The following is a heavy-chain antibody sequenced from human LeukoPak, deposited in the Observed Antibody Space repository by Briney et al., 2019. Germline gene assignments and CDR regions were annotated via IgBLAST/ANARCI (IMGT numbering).Heavy chain of an antibody. J-gene: IGHJ4*02. CDR3: AKALLTYSSSSDY. D-gene: IGHD6-6*01. CDR2: VSGSGGSI. CDR1: GFTFSSYA. Sequence: PGGSLRLSCAASGFTFSSYAMSWVRQAPGKGLEWVSAVSGSGGSIYYADSVKGRFTISRDNSKNTLYLQMNSLRAEDTAVYYCAKALLTYSSSSDYWGQGTLVTVSS. V-gene: IGHV3-23*01.